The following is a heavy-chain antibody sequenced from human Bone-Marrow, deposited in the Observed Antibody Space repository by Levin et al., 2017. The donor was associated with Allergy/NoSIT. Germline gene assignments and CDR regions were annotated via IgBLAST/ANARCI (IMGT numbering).Heavy chain of an antibody. D-gene: IGHD3-22*01. J-gene: IGHJ5*02. CDR3: AREYYYERSGWHYYWLDP. CDR1: GYTFTDYY. Sequence: ASVKVSCKTSGYTFTDYYIHWVRQAPGQGLEWMGWINPNSGGTNSAQKFQGRVTMTRDTSITTAYMELSSLRFDDTALYYCAREYYYERSGWHYYWLDPWGQGTLVTVSS. V-gene: IGHV1-2*02. CDR2: INPNSGGT.